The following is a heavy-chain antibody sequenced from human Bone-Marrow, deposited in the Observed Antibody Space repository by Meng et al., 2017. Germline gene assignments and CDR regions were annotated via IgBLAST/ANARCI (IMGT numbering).Heavy chain of an antibody. CDR1: GGTFSSYT. Sequence: SVKVSCKASGGTFSSYTISWVRQAPGQGLEWMGRIIPILGIANYAQKFQGRVTITADKSTSTAYMELSSLRSEDTAAYYCARTPRSSSNREFDYWGQGTLVTVSS. CDR3: ARTPRSSSNREFDY. V-gene: IGHV1-69*02. J-gene: IGHJ4*02. CDR2: IIPILGIA. D-gene: IGHD1-14*01.